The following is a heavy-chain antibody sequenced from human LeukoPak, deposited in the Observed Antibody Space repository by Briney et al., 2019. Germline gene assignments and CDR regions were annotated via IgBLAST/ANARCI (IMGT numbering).Heavy chain of an antibody. J-gene: IGHJ4*02. CDR2: IYSGGST. Sequence: PGESLRLSCAASGFTFSDYYMSWVRQAPGKGLEWVSVIYSGGSTYYADSVKGRFTISRDNSKNTLYLRMNSLRAEDTAVYYCARDKIHCGGDCYADYWGQGTLVTVSS. V-gene: IGHV3-53*01. D-gene: IGHD2-21*02. CDR1: GFTFSDYY. CDR3: ARDKIHCGGDCYADY.